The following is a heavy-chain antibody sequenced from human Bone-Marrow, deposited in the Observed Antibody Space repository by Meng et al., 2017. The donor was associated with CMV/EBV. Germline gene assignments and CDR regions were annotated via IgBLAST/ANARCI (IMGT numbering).Heavy chain of an antibody. CDR1: GFTFSSYA. CDR3: ATSFIAAAGRTNDY. D-gene: IGHD6-13*01. V-gene: IGHV3-21*01. CDR2: ISSSGSNI. J-gene: IGHJ4*02. Sequence: GGSLRLSCAASGFTFSSYAMHWVRQAPGKGLEWVSSISSSGSNIYYADSVKGRFTISRDNSKNTLYLQMNSLRAEDTAVYYCATSFIAAAGRTNDYWGQGTLVTVSS.